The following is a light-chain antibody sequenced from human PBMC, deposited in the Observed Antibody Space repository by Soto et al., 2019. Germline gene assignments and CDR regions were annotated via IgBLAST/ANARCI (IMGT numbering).Light chain of an antibody. Sequence: QSALTQPASVSGSPGQSITISSTGTSSDFGGYNYVSWYQQHPGRAPKVLIYDVSNRPAGVSDRFSGSRSGNTASLPISGLHSEDEADYYCCSYTSSNSLVFGTGTKVTVL. J-gene: IGLJ1*01. CDR3: CSYTSSNSLV. CDR1: SSDFGGYNY. CDR2: DVS. V-gene: IGLV2-14*01.